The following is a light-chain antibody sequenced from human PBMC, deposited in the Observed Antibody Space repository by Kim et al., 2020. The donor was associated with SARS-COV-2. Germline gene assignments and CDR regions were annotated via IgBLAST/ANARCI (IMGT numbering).Light chain of an antibody. J-gene: IGKJ2*01. CDR1: QSVSSN. Sequence: EIVMTQSPATLSVSPGERATLSCRASQSVSSNLAWYQHKLGQPPRLLIYDASTRATAIPARFSGSGSGTEFTLTISSLQSEDFAVYYCHQYNLLSTFGQGTKLEI. CDR2: DAS. CDR3: HQYNLLST. V-gene: IGKV3-15*01.